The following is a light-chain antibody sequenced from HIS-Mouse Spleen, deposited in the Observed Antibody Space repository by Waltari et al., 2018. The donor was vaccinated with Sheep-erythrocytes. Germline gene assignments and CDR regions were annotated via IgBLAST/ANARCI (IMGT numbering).Light chain of an antibody. Sequence: QSALTQPRSVSGSPGQSVTIPCTGTRSDVGGYNHVSWYQQHPGKAPKLMIYDVSKRPSGVPDRFSGSKSGNTASLTISGLQAEDEADYYCAAWDDSLSGPVFGGGTKLTVL. V-gene: IGLV2-11*01. CDR1: RSDVGGYNH. CDR2: DVS. J-gene: IGLJ3*02. CDR3: AAWDDSLSGPV.